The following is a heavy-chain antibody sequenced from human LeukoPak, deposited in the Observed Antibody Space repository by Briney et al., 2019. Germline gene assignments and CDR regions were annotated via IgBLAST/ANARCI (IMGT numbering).Heavy chain of an antibody. V-gene: IGHV3-48*02. J-gene: IGHJ4*02. CDR2: ITASGTAM. CDR1: GFTFSSYS. D-gene: IGHD1-26*01. Sequence: GGSLRLSCAASGFTFSSYSMNWVRQAPGKGLEWVSHITASGTAMFYADSVKGRFTTSRDNAKNSLYLQMNSLRDEDTAVYYCASSGSYRFDYWGQGTLVTVSS. CDR3: ASSGSYRFDY.